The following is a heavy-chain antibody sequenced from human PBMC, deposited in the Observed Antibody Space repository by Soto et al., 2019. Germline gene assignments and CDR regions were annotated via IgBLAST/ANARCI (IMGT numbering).Heavy chain of an antibody. J-gene: IGHJ4*02. V-gene: IGHV4-59*01. CDR3: ARYRREAVSGYTLDN. Sequence: SETLSLTCTVSGGSISSNYWTWIRQAPGKGLEWIGYVYNSGSTNYNPSLKSRVTISEDTSKSQFSLKVNSMTAADTAVYYCARYRREAVSGYTLDNWGQGILVTVSS. CDR1: GGSISSNY. CDR2: VYNSGST. D-gene: IGHD1-1*01.